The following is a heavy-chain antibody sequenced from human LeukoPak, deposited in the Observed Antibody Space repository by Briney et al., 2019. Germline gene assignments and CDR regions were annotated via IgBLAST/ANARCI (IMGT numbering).Heavy chain of an antibody. Sequence: PGGSLRLSCAASGFTFSSYWMSWVRQAPGKGLEWVANIKQDGSEKYYVDSVKGRFTISRDNAKNSLYLQMNSLRVEDTAVYYCARDQPIGYNYGYPFDNWGQGTLVTVSS. CDR3: ARDQPIGYNYGYPFDN. V-gene: IGHV3-7*01. CDR1: GFTFSSYW. D-gene: IGHD5-18*01. J-gene: IGHJ4*02. CDR2: IKQDGSEK.